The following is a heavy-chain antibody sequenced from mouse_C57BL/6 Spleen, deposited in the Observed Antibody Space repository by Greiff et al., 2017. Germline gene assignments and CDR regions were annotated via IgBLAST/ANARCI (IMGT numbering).Heavy chain of an antibody. CDR1: GYSFTDYN. D-gene: IGHD2-4*01. J-gene: IGHJ3*01. CDR3: ARAYDYDEGAFAY. V-gene: IGHV1-39*01. CDR2: INPNYGTT. Sequence: VQLQQSGPELVKPGASVKISCKASGYSFTDYNMNWVKQSNGTSLEWIGVINPNYGTTSYNKKFQGKATLTVDQSSSTAYLQLNSLTSEDSAVYYCARAYDYDEGAFAYWGQGTLVTVSA.